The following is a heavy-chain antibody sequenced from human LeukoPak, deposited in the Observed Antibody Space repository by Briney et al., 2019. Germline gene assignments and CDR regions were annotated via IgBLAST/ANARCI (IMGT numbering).Heavy chain of an antibody. CDR2: IGTTSGAI. D-gene: IGHD5-18*01. J-gene: IGHJ4*02. CDR3: AKAARGAMVTVDY. Sequence: QPGRFLRLSCAASGFTFSSYGMHWVRQAPGKGLEWVSYIGTTSGAIYYADSVKGRFTISRDSAKNSLYLQMNSLRAEDTAVYYCAKAARGAMVTVDYWGQGTLVTVSS. CDR1: GFTFSSYG. V-gene: IGHV3-48*01.